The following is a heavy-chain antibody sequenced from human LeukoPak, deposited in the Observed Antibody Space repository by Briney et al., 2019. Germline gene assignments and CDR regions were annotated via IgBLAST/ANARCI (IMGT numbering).Heavy chain of an antibody. D-gene: IGHD3-10*01. CDR3: AREWADYYGSGTQSAF. CDR1: GFTFSSYA. V-gene: IGHV3-23*01. CDR2: ISGSGGST. Sequence: GGSLRLSCAASGFTFSSYAMSWVRQAPGKGLEWVSAISGSGGSTYYADSVKGRFTISRDNSKNTLYLQMNSLRAEDTAVYYCAREWADYYGSGTQSAFWGQGTLVTVSS. J-gene: IGHJ4*02.